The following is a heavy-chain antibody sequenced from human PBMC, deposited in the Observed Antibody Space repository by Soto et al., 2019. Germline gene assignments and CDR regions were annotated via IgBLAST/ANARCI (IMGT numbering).Heavy chain of an antibody. CDR2: IYYSGST. J-gene: IGHJ5*02. CDR1: GGSISSGGYY. CDR3: ARGYCSGGSCYRNWFDP. D-gene: IGHD2-15*01. V-gene: IGHV4-31*03. Sequence: SETLSLTCTVSGGSISSGGYYWSWIRQHPGKGLEWIGYIYYSGSTYYNPSLKSRVTISVDTSKNQFSLKLSSVTAADTAVYYCARGYCSGGSCYRNWFDPWGQGPPVTVSS.